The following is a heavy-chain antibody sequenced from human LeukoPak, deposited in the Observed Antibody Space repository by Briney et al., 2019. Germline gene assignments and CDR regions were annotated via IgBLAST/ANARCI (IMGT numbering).Heavy chain of an antibody. CDR1: GFTFSSYS. J-gene: IGHJ4*02. CDR3: AREEMTSGWYQG. CDR2: ISSSSSYI. V-gene: IGHV3-21*01. Sequence: PGGSLRLSCAASGFTFSSYSMNWVRQAPGKGLEWVSSISSSSSYIYYADSVKGRFTISRDNAKNSLYLQMNSLRAEDTAVYYCAREEMTSGWYQGWGQGTLVTVST. D-gene: IGHD6-19*01.